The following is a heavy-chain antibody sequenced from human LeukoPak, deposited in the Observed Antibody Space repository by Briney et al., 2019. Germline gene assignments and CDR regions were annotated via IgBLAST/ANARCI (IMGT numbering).Heavy chain of an antibody. V-gene: IGHV3-23*01. CDR1: GFTFSSYA. CDR2: ISGSGGST. J-gene: IGHJ4*02. Sequence: PGGSLRLSCAASGFTFSSYAMSWVRQAPGKGLEWVSSISGSGGSTYCADSVKGRFTISRDNSKNTLYLQMNRLRAEDTAVYSCAKEHDSSGYYPDYWGQGTLVTVSS. CDR3: AKEHDSSGYYPDY. D-gene: IGHD3-22*01.